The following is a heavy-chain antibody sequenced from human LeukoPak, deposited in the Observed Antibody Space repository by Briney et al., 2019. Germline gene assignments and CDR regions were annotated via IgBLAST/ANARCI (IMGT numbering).Heavy chain of an antibody. Sequence: PGGTQRLSCAASGFSFSNYGMNWVRQAPGKGLEWVSGITGNGGTTYYADSVKGRFTISRDNSKNTLYLQMNSLRAEDTAVYYCARDYDFWSGYYEPTFDYWGQGTLVTVSS. D-gene: IGHD3-3*01. CDR1: GFSFSNYG. J-gene: IGHJ4*02. CDR3: ARDYDFWSGYYEPTFDY. V-gene: IGHV3-23*01. CDR2: ITGNGGTT.